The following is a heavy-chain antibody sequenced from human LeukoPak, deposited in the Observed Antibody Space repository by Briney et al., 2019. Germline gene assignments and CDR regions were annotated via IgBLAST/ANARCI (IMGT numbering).Heavy chain of an antibody. CDR3: TTTRTRYCSGGSCYVFDY. D-gene: IGHD2-15*01. CDR2: IKSKTDGGTT. CDR1: GFTFSDAW. J-gene: IGHJ4*02. V-gene: IGHV3-15*01. Sequence: GGSLRLSCAASGFTFSDAWMSWVRQAPGKGLEWVGRIKSKTDGGTTDYAAPVKGRFTISRDDSKNTLYLQMNSLKTEDTAVYYCTTTRTRYCSGGSCYVFDYWGQGTLVTVSS.